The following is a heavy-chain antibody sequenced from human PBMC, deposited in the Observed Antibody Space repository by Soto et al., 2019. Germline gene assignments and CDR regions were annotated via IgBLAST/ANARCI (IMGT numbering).Heavy chain of an antibody. CDR1: GYTFTGYD. V-gene: IGHV1-2*02. CDR2: INPNSGGT. Sequence: ASVKVSCKASGYTFTGYDMHWVRQAPGQGLEWMGWINPNSGGTNYAQKFQGRVTMTRDTSISTAYMELSRLRSDDTAVYYCARGLTTVTTAGFVYYFDYWGQGTLVTVSS. J-gene: IGHJ4*02. D-gene: IGHD4-17*01. CDR3: ARGLTTVTTAGFVYYFDY.